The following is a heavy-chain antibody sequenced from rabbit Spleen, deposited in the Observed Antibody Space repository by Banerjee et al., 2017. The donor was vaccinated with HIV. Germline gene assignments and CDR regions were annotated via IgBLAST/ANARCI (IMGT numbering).Heavy chain of an antibody. Sequence: HLKESGGGLVQPGGSLKLSCKASGFTLSSYYMNWVRQAPGKGLEWIGYIDPVFGITYYANWVNGRFSISRENAQNTVDLKMNSLTAADTATYFCARDGAGGSYFALWGRGTLVTVS. CDR3: ARDGAGGSYFAL. CDR2: IDPVFGIT. J-gene: IGHJ4*01. D-gene: IGHD8-1*01. V-gene: IGHV1S7*01. CDR1: GFTLSSYY.